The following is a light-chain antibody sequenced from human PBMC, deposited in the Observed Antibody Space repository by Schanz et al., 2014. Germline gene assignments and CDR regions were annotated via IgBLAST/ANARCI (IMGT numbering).Light chain of an antibody. CDR2: DVS. V-gene: IGLV2-14*01. CDR1: SSDVGGYNY. CDR3: SSYTSSSSWV. J-gene: IGLJ2*01. Sequence: QSALTQPPSASGSPGQSVTFSCTGTSSDVGGYNYVSWYQQHPGKVPKLMIYDVSNRPSGVSNRFSGSKSGNTASLTISGLQAEDEADYFCSSYTSSSSWVFGGGTKLTVL.